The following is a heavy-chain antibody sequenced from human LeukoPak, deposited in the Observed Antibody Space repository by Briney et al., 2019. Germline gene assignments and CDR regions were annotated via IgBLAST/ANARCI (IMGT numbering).Heavy chain of an antibody. V-gene: IGHV3-7*01. CDR1: GFTFSSYW. D-gene: IGHD3-22*01. CDR2: IKQDGSEK. CDR3: AKDYDSSGYWFAGYFDY. J-gene: IGHJ4*02. Sequence: GGSLRLSCAASGFTFSSYWMSWVRQAPGKGLEWVANIKQDGSEKYYVDSVKGRFTISRDNSKNTLYLQMNSLRAEDTAVYYCAKDYDSSGYWFAGYFDYWGQGTLVTVSS.